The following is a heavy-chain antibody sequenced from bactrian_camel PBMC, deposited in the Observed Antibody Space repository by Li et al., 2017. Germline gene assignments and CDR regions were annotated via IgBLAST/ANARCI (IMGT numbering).Heavy chain of an antibody. CDR2: LDTVGKT. J-gene: IGHJ4*01. Sequence: HVQLVESGGGSVQAGGSLRLSCEVSGTTVRSHCMAWFRQAPGKEREAVATLDTVGKTWYSVAVEERFSISKDNARNVLFLQMNTLKPDDTATYYCATRTATWCALSETYYSPWGQGTQVTVS. CDR1: GTTVRSHC. D-gene: IGHD2*01. V-gene: IGHV3S53*01. CDR3: ATRTATWCALSETYYSP.